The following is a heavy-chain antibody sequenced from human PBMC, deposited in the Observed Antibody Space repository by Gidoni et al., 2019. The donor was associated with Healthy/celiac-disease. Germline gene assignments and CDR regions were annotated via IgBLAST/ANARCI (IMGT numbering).Heavy chain of an antibody. D-gene: IGHD3-16*01. CDR1: GGSVSSGSYY. V-gene: IGHV4-61*01. CDR3: ARGNRAMIRAFDI. CDR2: IYYSGST. Sequence: QVQLQESGPGLVQPSKTLSLPCTFSGGSVSSGSYYWSWIRQPPGKGLEWIGYIYYSGSTTYNPSLKSRVTISVDTSKNQFSLKLSSVTAADTAVYYCARGNRAMIRAFDIWGQGTMVTVSS. J-gene: IGHJ3*02.